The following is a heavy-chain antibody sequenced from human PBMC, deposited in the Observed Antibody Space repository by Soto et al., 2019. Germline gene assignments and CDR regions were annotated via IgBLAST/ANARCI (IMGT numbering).Heavy chain of an antibody. D-gene: IGHD4-17*01. CDR1: GGSFSDYY. CDR2: INHSGSA. V-gene: IGHV4-34*01. Sequence: SETLCLTCAVYGGSFSDYYWSWIRQPPGKGLEWIGEINHSGSANYNPSLKNRVTISVDTSKNQFSLQLTSVAAADTALYYCARAVTSRVHYFDYWGQGTLVTVSS. J-gene: IGHJ4*02. CDR3: ARAVTSRVHYFDY.